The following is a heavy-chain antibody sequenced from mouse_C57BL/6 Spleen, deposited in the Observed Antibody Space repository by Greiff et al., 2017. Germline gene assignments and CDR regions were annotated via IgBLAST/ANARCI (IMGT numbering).Heavy chain of an antibody. Sequence: QVQLQQSGAELARPGASVKLSCKASGYTFTSYGISWVKQRTGQGLEWIGEIYPRSGNTYYNEKFKGKATLTADKSSSTAYMELRSLTSEDSAVXFCAREGIYYDYDRDYWGQGTTLTVSS. CDR1: GYTFTSYG. CDR2: IYPRSGNT. CDR3: AREGIYYDYDRDY. D-gene: IGHD2-4*01. V-gene: IGHV1-81*01. J-gene: IGHJ2*01.